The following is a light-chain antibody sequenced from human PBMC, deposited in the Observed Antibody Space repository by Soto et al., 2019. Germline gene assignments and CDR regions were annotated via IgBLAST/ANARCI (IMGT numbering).Light chain of an antibody. J-gene: IGLJ1*01. V-gene: IGLV1-40*01. Sequence: QSVLTQQPSVSGAPGQRVTISCTGSSSNIGAGYGVHWYQQLPGTAPKLLIYGNSNRPSGVPDRFSGSKSGTSASLAITGLQAEDEADYYCQSYDSSLRGVFGTGTKVTVL. CDR3: QSYDSSLRGV. CDR1: SSNIGAGYG. CDR2: GNS.